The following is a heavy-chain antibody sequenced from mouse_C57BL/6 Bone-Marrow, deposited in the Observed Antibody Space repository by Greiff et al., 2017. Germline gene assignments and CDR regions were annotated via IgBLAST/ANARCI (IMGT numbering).Heavy chain of an antibody. J-gene: IGHJ3*01. V-gene: IGHV3-6*01. D-gene: IGHD4-1*01. CDR3: ARALLGRFAY. Sequence: VQLKESGPGLVKPSQSLSLTCSVTGYSITSGYYWNWIRQFPGNKLEWMGYISYDGSNNYNPSLKNRISITRDTSKNQFFLKLNSVTTEDTATYYCARALLGRFAYWGQGTLVTVSA. CDR2: ISYDGSN. CDR1: GYSITSGYY.